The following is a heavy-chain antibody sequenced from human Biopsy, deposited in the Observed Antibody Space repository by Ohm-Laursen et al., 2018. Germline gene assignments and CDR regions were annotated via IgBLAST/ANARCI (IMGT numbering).Heavy chain of an antibody. CDR2: INQAGTT. CDR3: GNEVYGRDY. D-gene: IGHD4-17*01. CDR1: GKTFSDYQ. Sequence: SDTLSLTCAVFGKTFSDYQWSWIRQPPGKGLEWIGQINQAGTTNYNPSLKSRVSISADASKYEFSLRLTSVTAADTAVYLCGNEVYGRDYWGLGARVTVSS. V-gene: IGHV4-34*08. J-gene: IGHJ4*02.